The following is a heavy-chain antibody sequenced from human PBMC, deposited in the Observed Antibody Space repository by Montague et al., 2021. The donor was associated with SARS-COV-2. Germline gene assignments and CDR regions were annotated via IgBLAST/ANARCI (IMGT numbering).Heavy chain of an antibody. CDR1: GGSISSSSYY. V-gene: IGHV4-39*07. D-gene: IGHD6-19*01. CDR2: IYYSGST. Sequence: SETLSLTCTVSGGSISSSSYYWGWIRQPPGKGLEWIGNIYYSGSTYYNPSLKSRVTISADTSKNQFSLKLRSVTAADTAVYYRARTGYSSGWHSFDYWGQGTLVTVSS. J-gene: IGHJ4*02. CDR3: ARTGYSSGWHSFDY.